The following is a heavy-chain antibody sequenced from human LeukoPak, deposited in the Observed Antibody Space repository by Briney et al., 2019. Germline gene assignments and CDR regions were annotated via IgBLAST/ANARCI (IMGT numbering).Heavy chain of an antibody. CDR3: ARLLEMVTTYDI. Sequence: GGSLRLSCAASGFTFSSYTMNWVRQAPGKGLVWLSSITGSSTYIYYADSVKGRFTISRDNAKNSLYLQMNSLRAEDTAVYYCARLLEMVTTYDIWGQGTMVTVSS. J-gene: IGHJ3*02. V-gene: IGHV3-21*01. D-gene: IGHD5-24*01. CDR2: ITGSSTYI. CDR1: GFTFSSYT.